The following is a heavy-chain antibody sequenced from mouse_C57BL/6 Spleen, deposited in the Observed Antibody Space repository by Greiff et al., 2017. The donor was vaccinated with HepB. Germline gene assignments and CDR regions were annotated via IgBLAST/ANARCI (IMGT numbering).Heavy chain of an antibody. Sequence: VQLQQSDAELVKPGASVKISCKVSGYTFTDHTIHWMKQRPEPGLEWIGYIYPRDGSTKYNEKFKGKATLTADKSSSPAYMQLHSRPSGDSAVYFCARRDGSSYDWYFDIWGTGTTVTVAS. CDR2: IYPRDGST. CDR3: ARRDGSSYDWYFDI. CDR1: GYTFTDHT. D-gene: IGHD1-1*01. J-gene: IGHJ1*03. V-gene: IGHV1-78*01.